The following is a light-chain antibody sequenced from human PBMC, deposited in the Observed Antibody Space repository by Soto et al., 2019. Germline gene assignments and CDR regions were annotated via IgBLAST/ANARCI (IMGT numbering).Light chain of an antibody. CDR2: MAS. V-gene: IGKV1-5*03. J-gene: IGKJ2*01. CDR3: QQYNSYPKT. CDR1: QTIVTW. Sequence: DVQMTQSPSTLSASIGDTVTITCRASQTIVTWLAWYQQKPGRPPKLLIYMASIFESGVPSRFSGRGSGTEFTLTISGLQPDDLGTYYCQQYNSYPKTFGEGTKLDI.